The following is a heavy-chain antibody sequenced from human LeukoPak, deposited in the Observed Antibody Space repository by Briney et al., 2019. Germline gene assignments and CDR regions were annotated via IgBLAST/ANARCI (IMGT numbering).Heavy chain of an antibody. V-gene: IGHV1-24*01. CDR2: FDPEDGET. CDR1: GYTLTELS. D-gene: IGHD2-8*01. CDR3: ATDPYCTNGVCSSA. Sequence: ASVKVSCKVSGYTLTELSMYWVRQAPGKGLEWMGGFDPEDGETIYAQKFQGRVTMTEDTSTDTAYMELSSLRSEDTAVYYCATDPYCTNGVCSSAWGQGTLVTVSS. J-gene: IGHJ5*02.